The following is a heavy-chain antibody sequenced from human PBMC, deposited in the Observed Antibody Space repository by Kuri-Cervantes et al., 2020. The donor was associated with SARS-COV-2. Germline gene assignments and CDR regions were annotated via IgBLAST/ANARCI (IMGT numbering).Heavy chain of an antibody. CDR3: ARDMTYYYYGMDV. CDR2: IYPGDSDT. CDR1: GYMFSSYW. V-gene: IGHV5-51*01. Sequence: GESLKISCQSSGYMFSSYWIGWVRQMPGKGLEWMGIIYPGDSDTRYSPAFQGQVTISADKSISTAYLQWSSLKASDTAMYYCARDMTYYYYGMDVWGQGTTVTVSS. J-gene: IGHJ6*02.